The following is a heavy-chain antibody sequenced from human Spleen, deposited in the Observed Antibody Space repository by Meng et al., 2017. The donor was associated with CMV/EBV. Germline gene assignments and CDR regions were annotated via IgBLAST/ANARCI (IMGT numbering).Heavy chain of an antibody. V-gene: IGHV3-30*03. CDR2: ISYDGTNK. J-gene: IGHJ4*02. CDR1: GFTFSSYG. CDR3: ARSGSSWCMDY. D-gene: IGHD6-13*01. Sequence: CAASGFTFSSYGMHWVRQAPGKGLEWVAFISYDGTNKYYADSVKGRFTISRDNSKNTLYLQMNSLRAEDTAVYYCARSGSSWCMDYWGQGTLVTVSS.